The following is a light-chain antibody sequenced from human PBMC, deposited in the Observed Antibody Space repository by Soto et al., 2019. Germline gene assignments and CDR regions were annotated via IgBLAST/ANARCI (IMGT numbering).Light chain of an antibody. V-gene: IGKV3D-20*02. Sequence: EIVLTQSPGTLSLSPGERGTLSCRASQSVSSGYLAWYQQKPGQAPRLLIYDASNRATGIPARFSGSGSGTDFTLTISSLEPEDFAVYYCQQHSWTFGQGTKVDIK. CDR2: DAS. CDR3: QQHSWT. J-gene: IGKJ1*01. CDR1: QSVSSGY.